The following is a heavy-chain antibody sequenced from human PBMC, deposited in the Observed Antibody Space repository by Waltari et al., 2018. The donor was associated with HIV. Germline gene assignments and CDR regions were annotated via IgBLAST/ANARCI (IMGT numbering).Heavy chain of an antibody. J-gene: IGHJ4*02. V-gene: IGHV3-74*01. Sequence: EVQMVPSGGGLVQPGGSRRLSCAASGFTVSRYWMHWVRQIPGQWLVWVARINPDGNTINYADSVRGRFTISRDYAKNTLYLQMNSLRDEDTAMYYCVKDMFGEYDYWGQGTLVTVSS. CDR2: INPDGNTI. CDR1: GFTVSRYW. CDR3: VKDMFGEYDY. D-gene: IGHD3-10*02.